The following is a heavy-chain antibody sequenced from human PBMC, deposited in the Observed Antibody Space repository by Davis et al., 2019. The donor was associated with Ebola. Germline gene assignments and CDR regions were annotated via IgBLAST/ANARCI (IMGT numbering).Heavy chain of an antibody. CDR2: INPSGGST. CDR3: ARDVPDCSSTSCCPGIHDY. CDR1: GYTFTSYG. J-gene: IGHJ4*02. V-gene: IGHV1-46*01. Sequence: ASVKVSCKASGYTFTSYGISWVRQAPGQGLEWMGIINPSGGSTSYAQKFQGRVTMTRDTSTSTVYMELSSLRSEDTAVYYCARDVPDCSSTSCCPGIHDYWGQGTLVTVSS. D-gene: IGHD2-2*01.